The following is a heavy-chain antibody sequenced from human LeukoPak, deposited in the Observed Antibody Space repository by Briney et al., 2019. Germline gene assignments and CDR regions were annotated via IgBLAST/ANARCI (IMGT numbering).Heavy chain of an antibody. J-gene: IGHJ5*02. D-gene: IGHD2-2*01. CDR1: GGSISSYY. CDR3: ARASVRCYSTSCYAGWFDP. V-gene: IGHV4-59*01. Sequence: SETLSLTCTVSGGSISSYYWNWIRQPPGKGLEWIGYIYYSGSTNYNPSLKSRVTISVDTSKNQFSLKLSSVTAADTAVYYCARASVRCYSTSCYAGWFDPWGQGTLVTVSS. CDR2: IYYSGST.